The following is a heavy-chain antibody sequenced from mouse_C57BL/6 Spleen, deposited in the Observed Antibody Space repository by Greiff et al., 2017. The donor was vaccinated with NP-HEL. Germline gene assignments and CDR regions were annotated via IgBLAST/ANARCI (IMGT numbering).Heavy chain of an antibody. V-gene: IGHV5-17*01. CDR2: ISSGSSTI. CDR3: ARFRFAY. J-gene: IGHJ3*01. Sequence: EVQVVESGGGLVKPGGSLKLSCAASGFTFSDYGMRWVRQAPEKGLEWVAYISSGSSTIYYADTVKGRFTISRDNAKNTLFLQMTSLRSEDTAMYYCARFRFAYWGQGTLVTVSA. CDR1: GFTFSDYG.